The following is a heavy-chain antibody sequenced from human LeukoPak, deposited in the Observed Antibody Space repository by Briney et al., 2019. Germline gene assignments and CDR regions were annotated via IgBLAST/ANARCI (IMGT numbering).Heavy chain of an antibody. CDR1: GGTFSSYA. V-gene: IGHV1-69*04. Sequence: GASVKVSCKASGGTFSSYAISWVRQAPGQGLEWMGRIIPILGIANYAQKFQGRVTITADKSTSTAYMELSSLRSEDTAVYYCARGLLTGYCVDYWGQGTLVTVSS. D-gene: IGHD3-9*01. CDR2: IIPILGIA. CDR3: ARGLLTGYCVDY. J-gene: IGHJ4*02.